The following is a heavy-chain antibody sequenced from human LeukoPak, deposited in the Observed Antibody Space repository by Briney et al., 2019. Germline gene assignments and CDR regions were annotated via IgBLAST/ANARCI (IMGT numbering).Heavy chain of an antibody. CDR1: GFTFSGYA. J-gene: IGHJ4*02. CDR2: ISGRGDNT. V-gene: IGHV3-23*01. CDR3: AKRVQGNTGPFHC. D-gene: IGHD4-23*01. Sequence: GGSLRLSCAASGFTFSGYAMSWVRQAPGKGLEWVSGISGRGDNTYYADSVKGRFTISRDNSKNTLRLQMNSLRDEDTAVYYCAKRVQGNTGPFHCWGQGTPASVSS.